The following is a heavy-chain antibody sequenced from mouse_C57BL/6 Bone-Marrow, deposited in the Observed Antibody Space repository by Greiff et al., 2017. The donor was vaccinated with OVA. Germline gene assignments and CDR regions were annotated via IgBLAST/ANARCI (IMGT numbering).Heavy chain of an antibody. CDR1: GFTFSDYG. Sequence: EVHLVESGGGLVKPGGSLKLSCAASGFTFSDYGMHWVRQAPEKGLEWVAYISSGSSTIYYADTVKGRFTISRDNAKNTLFLQMTSLRSEDTAMYYCARTDYDGGGYFDYWGQGTTLTVSS. J-gene: IGHJ2*01. CDR3: ARTDYDGGGYFDY. CDR2: ISSGSSTI. V-gene: IGHV5-17*01. D-gene: IGHD2-4*01.